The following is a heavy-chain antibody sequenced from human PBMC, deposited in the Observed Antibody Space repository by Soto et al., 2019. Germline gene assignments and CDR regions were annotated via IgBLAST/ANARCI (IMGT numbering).Heavy chain of an antibody. J-gene: IGHJ6*02. Sequence: SETLSLTCTVSGGSISSYYWSWIRQPPGKGLEWIGYIYYSGSTNYNPSLKSRVTISVDTSKNQFSLKLSSVTAADTAVYYCARGTIFGVVKYYYYGMDVWGQGTTVTVSS. CDR2: IYYSGST. CDR3: ARGTIFGVVKYYYYGMDV. V-gene: IGHV4-59*01. D-gene: IGHD3-3*01. CDR1: GGSISSYY.